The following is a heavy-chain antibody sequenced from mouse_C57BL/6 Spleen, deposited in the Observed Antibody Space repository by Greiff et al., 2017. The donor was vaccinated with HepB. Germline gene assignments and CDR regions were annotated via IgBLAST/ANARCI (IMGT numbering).Heavy chain of an antibody. Sequence: VKLMESGAELARPGASVKLSCKASGYTFTSYGISWVKQRTGQGLEWIGEIYPRSGNTYYNEKFKGKATLTADKSSSTAYMELRSLTSEDSAVYFCARPYYYYGSSYYAMDYWGQGTSVTVSS. CDR3: ARPYYYYGSSYYAMDY. J-gene: IGHJ4*01. CDR2: IYPRSGNT. CDR1: GYTFTSYG. V-gene: IGHV1-81*01. D-gene: IGHD1-1*01.